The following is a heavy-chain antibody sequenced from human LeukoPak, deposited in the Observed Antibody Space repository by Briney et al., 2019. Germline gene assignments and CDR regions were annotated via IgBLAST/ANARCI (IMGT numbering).Heavy chain of an antibody. V-gene: IGHV4-39*07. CDR3: ASGGRNYYFDY. J-gene: IGHJ4*02. Sequence: SETLSLTCPVSGGSISSSSYYWGWIRQPPGKGLEWIGSIYYSGSTYYNPSLKSRVTISVDTSKNQFSLKLSSVTAADTAVYYCASGGRNYYFDYWGQGTLVTVSS. D-gene: IGHD3-3*01. CDR1: GGSISSSSYY. CDR2: IYYSGST.